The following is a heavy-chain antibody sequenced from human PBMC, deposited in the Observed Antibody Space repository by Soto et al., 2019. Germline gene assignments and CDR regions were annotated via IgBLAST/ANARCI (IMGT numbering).Heavy chain of an antibody. CDR2: INPESTTI. Sequence: ELQLVESGGGLVQPGGSLRLSCVASGISRHWMHWVRQAPGKGLVWVSRINPESTTINYADSVKGRFSISRDKAKDTLYHQRNSLRAGDTALYYWAIVAYGDHVDSLGQGTLVTVSS. J-gene: IGHJ4*02. V-gene: IGHV3-74*01. CDR3: AIVAYGDHVDS. D-gene: IGHD4-17*01. CDR1: GISRHW.